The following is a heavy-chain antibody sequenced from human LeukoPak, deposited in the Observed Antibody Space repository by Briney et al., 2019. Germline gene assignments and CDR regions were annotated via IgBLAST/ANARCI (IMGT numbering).Heavy chain of an antibody. CDR3: ARAPHCDTTTCYVQGYYFDY. Sequence: SETLSLTCDVSGYSISSGYFWAWIRQSPGKGLEWIASSYHSGTTYYNSSLKSRVTISLDTSKNQFSLKVTSVTAADTAVYYCARAPHCDTTTCYVQGYYFDYWGQGTLVTVSS. D-gene: IGHD3-10*02. V-gene: IGHV4-38-2*01. CDR2: SYHSGTT. CDR1: GYSISSGYF. J-gene: IGHJ4*02.